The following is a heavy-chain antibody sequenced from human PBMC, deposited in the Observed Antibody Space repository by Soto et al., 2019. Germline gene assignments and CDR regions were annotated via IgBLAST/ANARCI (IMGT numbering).Heavy chain of an antibody. CDR2: IYYSGST. Sequence: ETLSLTCTVSGGSVSSGSYYWSWIRQPPGKGLEWIGYIYYSGSTNYNPSLKSRVTISVDTSKNQFSLKLSSVTAADTAVYYCARDRHYGSGSYYDPRGLDVWGQGTTVTVSS. CDR1: GGSVSSGSYY. J-gene: IGHJ6*02. D-gene: IGHD3-10*01. V-gene: IGHV4-61*01. CDR3: ARDRHYGSGSYYDPRGLDV.